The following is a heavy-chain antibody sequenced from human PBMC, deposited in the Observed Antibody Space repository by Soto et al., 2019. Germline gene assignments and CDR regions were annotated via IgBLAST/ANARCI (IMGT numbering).Heavy chain of an antibody. Sequence: GGSLRLSCAASGFTFSSYAMSWVRQAPGKGLEWVSAISGSGGSTYYADSVKGRFTISRDNSKNTLYLQMNSLRAEDTAVYYCAKDIVVVPAARMDVWGQGTTVTVSS. CDR3: AKDIVVVPAARMDV. J-gene: IGHJ6*02. CDR1: GFTFSSYA. CDR2: ISGSGGST. D-gene: IGHD2-2*01. V-gene: IGHV3-23*01.